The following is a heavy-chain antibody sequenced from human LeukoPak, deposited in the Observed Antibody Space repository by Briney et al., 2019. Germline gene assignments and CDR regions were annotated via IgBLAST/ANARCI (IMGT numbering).Heavy chain of an antibody. V-gene: IGHV3-48*01. CDR1: GFTFSTYH. D-gene: IGHD1-7*01. J-gene: IGHJ4*02. Sequence: GGSLRLSCAASGFTFSTYHMNWVRQAPGKGLEWLSYIHSSSSTIYYADSVRGRFTISRDNAKNSLYLQMNSLRAEDTAVYYCARRITGTSIDYWGQGTLVTVSS. CDR3: ARRITGTSIDY. CDR2: IHSSSSTI.